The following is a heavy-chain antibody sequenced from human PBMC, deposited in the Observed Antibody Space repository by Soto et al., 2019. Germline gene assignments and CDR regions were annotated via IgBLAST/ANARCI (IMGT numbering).Heavy chain of an antibody. CDR3: ARGGYYDHTLRKLSHYGLDV. CDR2: ISPYNDYT. Sequence: QVQLVQSAAEVKKPGASVKVSCKASGYTFIRYGITWVRQAPGQGLEWMGWISPYNDYTIYAQKLQGRVTMTTDTATRTTYTELRRLKSEATAVYYCARGGYYDHTLRKLSHYGLDVWGQGTSVTVSS. J-gene: IGHJ6*02. CDR1: GYTFIRYG. D-gene: IGHD3-16*01. V-gene: IGHV1-18*01.